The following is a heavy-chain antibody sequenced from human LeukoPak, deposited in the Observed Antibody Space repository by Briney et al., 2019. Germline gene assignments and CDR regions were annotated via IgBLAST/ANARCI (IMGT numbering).Heavy chain of an antibody. Sequence: PSETLSLTCTVSGGSISSYYWSWIRQPPGKGLEWIGEINQSGSTNYNPSLKSRVTISVDTSKNQFSLKLSSVTAADTAVYYCARDGTTVVTPFDYWGQGTLVTVSS. CDR1: GGSISSYY. CDR3: ARDGTTVVTPFDY. J-gene: IGHJ4*02. V-gene: IGHV4-59*12. CDR2: INQSGST. D-gene: IGHD4-23*01.